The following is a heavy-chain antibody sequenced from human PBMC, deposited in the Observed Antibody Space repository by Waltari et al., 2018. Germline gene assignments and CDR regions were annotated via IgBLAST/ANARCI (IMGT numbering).Heavy chain of an antibody. V-gene: IGHV4-61*02. J-gene: IGHJ4*02. CDR3: ARVRYDSSGYDPGTIDY. CDR2: IYTSGST. Sequence: QVQLQESGPGLVKPSQTLSLTCTVSGGSISSGSYYWSWIRQPPGKGLEWIGRIYTSGSTNYNPSLKSRVTISVDTSKNQFSLKLSSVTAADTAVYYCARVRYDSSGYDPGTIDYWGQGALVIVSS. CDR1: GGSISSGSYY. D-gene: IGHD3-22*01.